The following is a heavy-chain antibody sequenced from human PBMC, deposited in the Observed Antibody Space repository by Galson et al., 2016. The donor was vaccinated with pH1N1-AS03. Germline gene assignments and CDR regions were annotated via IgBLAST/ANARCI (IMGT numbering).Heavy chain of an antibody. J-gene: IGHJ4*02. Sequence: SVKVSCKASGYTFTNYAISWVRQAPGQGLEWMGWSSACNFNTNYAQNFKGRVTMTTDTSTSTAYMELRSLNSDDTAVYYCSRDELGVGIVPAGTKTFEYWGQGTLVIVSS. CDR1: GYTFTNYA. V-gene: IGHV1-18*01. CDR2: SSACNFNT. D-gene: IGHD6-13*01. CDR3: SRDELGVGIVPAGTKTFEY.